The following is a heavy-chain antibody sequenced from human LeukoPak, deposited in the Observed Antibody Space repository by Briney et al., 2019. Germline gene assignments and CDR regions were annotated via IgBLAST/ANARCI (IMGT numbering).Heavy chain of an antibody. D-gene: IGHD7-27*01. CDR1: GYTFTRYG. CDR3: ARDAFQSGELDY. V-gene: IGHV1-18*01. CDR2: ISVYNGNT. J-gene: IGHJ4*02. Sequence: ASVKVSCKASGYTFTRYGISWVRQAPGQGLEWMGWISVYNGNTNYAQKLQGRVTMTTDTSTSTAYMELRSLRSDDTAVYYCARDAFQSGELDYWGQGTLVTVSS.